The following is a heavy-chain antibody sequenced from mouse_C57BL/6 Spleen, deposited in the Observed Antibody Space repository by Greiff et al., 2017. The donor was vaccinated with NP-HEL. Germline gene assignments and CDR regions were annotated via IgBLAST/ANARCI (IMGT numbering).Heavy chain of an antibody. J-gene: IGHJ2*01. V-gene: IGHV1-26*01. CDR3: ARGDYYGYGFDY. CDR1: GYTFTDYY. Sequence: EVKLQQSGPELVKPGASVKISCKASGYTFTDYYMNWVKQSHGKSLEWIGDINPNNGGTSYNQKFKGKATLTVDKSSSTAYMELRSLTSEDSAVYYCARGDYYGYGFDYWGQGTTLTVSS. D-gene: IGHD2-2*01. CDR2: INPNNGGT.